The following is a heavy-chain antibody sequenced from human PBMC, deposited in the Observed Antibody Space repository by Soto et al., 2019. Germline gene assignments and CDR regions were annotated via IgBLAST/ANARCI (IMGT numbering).Heavy chain of an antibody. CDR2: IHYNGNT. Sequence: PAGTLCLTGTVSGDSTSSYSWSWIRQPPGKGLEWIGNIHYNGNTKSSPSPKSRVTMSVDTSKNHFSLKLISVTTADTAVYFCAASYYAILTGHFPFDILGHGTMVT. V-gene: IGHV4-59*01. J-gene: IGHJ3*02. CDR3: AASYYAILTGHFPFDI. D-gene: IGHD3-9*01. CDR1: GDSTSSYS.